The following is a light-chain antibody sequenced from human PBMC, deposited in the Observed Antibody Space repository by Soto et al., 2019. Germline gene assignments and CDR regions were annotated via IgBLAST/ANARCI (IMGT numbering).Light chain of an antibody. Sequence: QSALTQPASVSGSPGQSITVSCTGTSSDVGNYNLVSWYQQHPGKAPKLMIYEGSKRPSGVSNRFSGSKSGNTASLTISGLQAEDEADYYCCSYAGGVVFGGGTKLTV. J-gene: IGLJ2*01. V-gene: IGLV2-23*01. CDR1: SSDVGNYNL. CDR2: EGS. CDR3: CSYAGGVV.